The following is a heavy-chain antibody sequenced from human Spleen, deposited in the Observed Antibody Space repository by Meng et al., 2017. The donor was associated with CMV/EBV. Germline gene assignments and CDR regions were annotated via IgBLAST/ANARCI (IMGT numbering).Heavy chain of an antibody. D-gene: IGHD3-9*01. V-gene: IGHV3-30*02. CDR3: AKNYDILTASQFYFDY. CDR2: IRYDGSIK. J-gene: IGHJ4*02. CDR1: GFIFNSYG. Sequence: GESLKISCAASGFIFNSYGMHWVRQAPGKGLEWVAFIRYDGSIKKYADSVKGRFTISRDNSKNILFLQMNSLRVEDTAVYYCAKNYDILTASQFYFDYWGQGTLVTVSP.